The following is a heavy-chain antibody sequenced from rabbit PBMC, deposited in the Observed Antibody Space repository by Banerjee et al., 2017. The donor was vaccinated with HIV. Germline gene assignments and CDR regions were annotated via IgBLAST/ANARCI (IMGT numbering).Heavy chain of an antibody. CDR1: GLDFSSSYW. CDR2: IYAGSSGNT. V-gene: IGHV1S45*01. Sequence: QEQLVEYGGDLVQPEGSLTLTCKASGLDFSSSYWICWVRQAPGKGLEWIACIYAGSSGNTVYATWAKGRFTIPKTSSTTVTLQMTSLTAADTATYFCARDSAGREDFNLWGPGTLVTVS. D-gene: IGHD4-2*01. CDR3: ARDSAGREDFNL. J-gene: IGHJ4*01.